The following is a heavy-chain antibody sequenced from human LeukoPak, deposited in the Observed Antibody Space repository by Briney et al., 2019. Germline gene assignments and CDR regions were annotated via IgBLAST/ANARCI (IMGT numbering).Heavy chain of an antibody. V-gene: IGHV1-2*02. CDR1: GYILSELS. J-gene: IGHJ4*02. CDR3: ARERTLTSCYDY. D-gene: IGHD2-15*01. Sequence: ASVKVSCKVSGYILSELSMHWVRQAPGQGLEWMGWINPNSGGTNYAQKFQGRVTMTRDTSISTAYMELSRLRSDDTAVYYCARERTLTSCYDYWGQGTLVTVSS. CDR2: INPNSGGT.